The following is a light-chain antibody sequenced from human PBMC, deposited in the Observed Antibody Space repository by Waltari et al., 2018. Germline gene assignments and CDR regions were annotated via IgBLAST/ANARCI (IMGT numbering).Light chain of an antibody. J-gene: IGKJ1*01. Sequence: DIQMTQSPSSLSASVGDRVTITCRASQGISNYSAWYQQKPGKVPQLLIYGASTLHSGVPSRFSGSGSGTDFTLTISSLQPEDVATYYCQKYNSAPWTFGQGTKVEIK. CDR2: GAS. CDR3: QKYNSAPWT. CDR1: QGISNY. V-gene: IGKV1-27*01.